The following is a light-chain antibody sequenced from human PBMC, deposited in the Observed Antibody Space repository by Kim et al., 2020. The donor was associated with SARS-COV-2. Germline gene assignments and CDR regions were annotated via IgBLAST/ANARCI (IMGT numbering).Light chain of an antibody. CDR2: DAS. V-gene: IGKV3-11*01. CDR1: QRRGRY. CDR3: QQRTEWPPGSS. J-gene: IGKJ2*04. Sequence: SPGERATRPRRSSQRRGRYLSWDPQNPGQAPRLLIYDASTRAAGIPAKFSGSGSGTDFTLTITSLEPDDFAIYYCQQRTEWPPGSSFGQGTKLEIK.